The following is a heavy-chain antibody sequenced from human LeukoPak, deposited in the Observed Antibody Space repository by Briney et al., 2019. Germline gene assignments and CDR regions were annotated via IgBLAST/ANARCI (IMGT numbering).Heavy chain of an antibody. D-gene: IGHD3-10*01. Sequence: PGGSLRLSCAASGFTFSSYAMHWVRQAPGKGLEWVAIISYDGGNKYYADSVKGRFTISRDNSKNTLYLQMNSLGAEDTAIYYCAKVAHYYGSGSYYEYYFDYWGQGTLVTVSS. CDR3: AKVAHYYGSGSYYEYYFDY. CDR2: ISYDGGNK. CDR1: GFTFSSYA. V-gene: IGHV3-30-3*01. J-gene: IGHJ4*02.